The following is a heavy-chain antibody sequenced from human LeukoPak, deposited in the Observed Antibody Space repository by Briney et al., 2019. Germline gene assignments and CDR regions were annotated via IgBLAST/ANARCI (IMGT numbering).Heavy chain of an antibody. CDR2: INHSGST. Sequence: SETLSLTCAVYGGSFSGYYWSWIRQPPGKGLEWIGEINHSGSTNYNPSLKSRVTISVDTSKNQFSLKLCSVTAADTAVYYCARTKSSGSYPDYWGQGTLVTVSS. CDR3: ARTKSSGSYPDY. CDR1: GGSFSGYY. J-gene: IGHJ4*02. V-gene: IGHV4-34*01. D-gene: IGHD3-22*01.